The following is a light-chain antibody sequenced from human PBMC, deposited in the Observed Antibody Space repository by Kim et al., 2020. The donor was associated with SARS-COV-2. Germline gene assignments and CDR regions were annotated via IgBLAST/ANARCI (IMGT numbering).Light chain of an antibody. CDR2: RNN. Sequence: SELTQPPSASGTPGQRVTISCSGSSSNIGSDYVYWYQQLPGTAPKLLIYRNNQRPSGVPDRFSGSKSGTSASLAISGLRSEDEADYYCASWDDSLVFGGGTKVTVL. J-gene: IGLJ2*01. V-gene: IGLV1-47*01. CDR3: ASWDDSLV. CDR1: SSNIGSDY.